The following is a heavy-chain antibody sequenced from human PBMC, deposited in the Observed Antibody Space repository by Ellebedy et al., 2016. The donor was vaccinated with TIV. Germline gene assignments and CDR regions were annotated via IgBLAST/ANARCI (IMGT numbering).Heavy chain of an antibody. CDR2: IGTAGDT. V-gene: IGHV3-13*01. J-gene: IGHJ4*03. CDR1: GFTFRTYD. D-gene: IGHD3-16*01. CDR3: ARVRFGDTAVDY. Sequence: GGSLRLSCAASGFTFRTYDMHWVRQTTGKGLEWVSVIGTAGDTYYPGSVKGRFTISRENAKNSLYLQMTSLRAEDTAVYYCARVRFGDTAVDYWGQGTLVTVSS.